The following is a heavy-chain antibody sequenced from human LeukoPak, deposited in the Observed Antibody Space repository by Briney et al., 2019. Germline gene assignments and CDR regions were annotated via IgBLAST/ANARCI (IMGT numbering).Heavy chain of an antibody. J-gene: IGHJ3*02. CDR3: ARDLPYMPVVENRVFEI. Sequence: ASVKVSCKASGYTFTSYGISWVRQAPGQGLEWMGWISAYNGNTNYAQKLQGRVTMTTDTSTSTAYMELRSLRSDDTAVYYCARDLPYMPVVENRVFEIWGQGQWSPSLQ. V-gene: IGHV1-18*01. CDR2: ISAYNGNT. CDR1: GYTFTSYG. D-gene: IGHD3-22*01.